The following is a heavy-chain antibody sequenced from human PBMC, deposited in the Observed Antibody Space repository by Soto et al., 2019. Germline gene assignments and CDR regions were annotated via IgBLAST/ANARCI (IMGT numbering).Heavy chain of an antibody. D-gene: IGHD3-22*01. CDR3: ARAHGPYYDSSFYGLARNYFDY. Sequence: PGGSLRLSCAGTGFTFSSHGMNWVRQSPGRGLEWVSVISFDGSNKYYAESVRGRYSISRDNSKNILYLDMHSLRADDTAIYYCARAHGPYYDSSFYGLARNYFDYWGQGALVTVSS. CDR1: GFTFSSHG. V-gene: IGHV3-30-3*01. CDR2: ISFDGSNK. J-gene: IGHJ4*02.